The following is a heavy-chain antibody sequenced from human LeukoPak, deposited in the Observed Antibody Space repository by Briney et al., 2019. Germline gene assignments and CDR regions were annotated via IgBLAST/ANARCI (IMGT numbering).Heavy chain of an antibody. V-gene: IGHV3-23*01. CDR2: ISGSGGST. CDR1: GFTFSSYA. CDR3: ANQYYYDSSGYYAY. J-gene: IGHJ4*02. D-gene: IGHD3-22*01. Sequence: PGGSLRLSCAASGFTFSSYAMSWVRQAPGKGLEWVSAISGSGGSTYYADPVKGRFTISRDNSKNTLYLQMNSLRAEDTAVYYCANQYYYDSSGYYAYWGQGTLVTVSS.